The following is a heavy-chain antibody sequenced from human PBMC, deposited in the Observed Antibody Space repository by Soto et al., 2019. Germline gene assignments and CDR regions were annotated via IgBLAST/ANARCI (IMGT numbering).Heavy chain of an antibody. V-gene: IGHV4-59*12. CDR1: CGSISSYY. CDR3: ARDEAADYEDS. CDR2: IYYSGNT. D-gene: IGHD4-17*01. J-gene: IGHJ4*02. Sequence: SETLSLTCTVSCGSISSYYWSWIRQPPGKGLEWIGYIYYSGNTNYNPSLKSRVTISVDTSKNQFSLKLSSVTAADTAVYYCARDEAADYEDSWGQGTLVTVSS.